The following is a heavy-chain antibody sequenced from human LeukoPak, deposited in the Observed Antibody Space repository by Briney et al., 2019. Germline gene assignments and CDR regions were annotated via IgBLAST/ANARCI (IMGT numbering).Heavy chain of an antibody. D-gene: IGHD2-15*01. V-gene: IGHV3-23*01. CDR2: INKSGGST. CDR3: AKERWGRGGSGGGAY. Sequence: GGSLRLSCAASGFTFSSYSMSWVRQAPGKGLEWVSVINKSGGSTYYADSVKGRFTISRDNSKNTLYLQMNSLRAEDTPVYYCAKERWGRGGSGGGAYWGQGTLVTVS. CDR1: GFTFSSYS. J-gene: IGHJ4*02.